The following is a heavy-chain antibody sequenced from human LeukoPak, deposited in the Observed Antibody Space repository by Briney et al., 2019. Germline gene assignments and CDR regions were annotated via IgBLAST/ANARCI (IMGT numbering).Heavy chain of an antibody. D-gene: IGHD5-18*01. Sequence: PSETLSLTCTVSGGSISSYYWSWIRQPPGKGLEWIGYIYYSGSTNYNPSLKSRVTISVDTSKNQFSLKLSSVTAADTAVYYCARDHVDTAIRKLDYWGQGTLVTVSS. CDR2: IYYSGST. V-gene: IGHV4-59*01. CDR3: ARDHVDTAIRKLDY. CDR1: GGSISSYY. J-gene: IGHJ4*02.